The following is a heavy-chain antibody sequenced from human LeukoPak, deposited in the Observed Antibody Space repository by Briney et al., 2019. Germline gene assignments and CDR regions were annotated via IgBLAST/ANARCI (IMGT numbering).Heavy chain of an antibody. V-gene: IGHV1-46*01. CDR1: GYTFTNYY. CDR3: ARHFDGTGFDS. D-gene: IGHD4-23*01. J-gene: IGHJ4*02. Sequence: VASVKVSFKASGYTFTNYYMNWVRQAPGQGLEWMGIINPSGGSTSYAQKFQGRVTVTRDTSTSTVYMELSSLRSEDTAMYYCARHFDGTGFDSWGQGTLVTVSS. CDR2: INPSGGST.